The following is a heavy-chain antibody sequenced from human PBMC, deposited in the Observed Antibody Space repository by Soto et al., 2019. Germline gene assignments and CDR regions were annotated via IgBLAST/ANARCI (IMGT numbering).Heavy chain of an antibody. Sequence: PGGSLRLSCAASGFTFSIYAMSWVRQAPGKGLEWVSAISGSGGSTYYADSVKGRFTISRDNSKNTLYLQMNSLRAEDTAVYYCAXDPLPWVYATPPYGMDVWGQGTTVTVSS. CDR1: GFTFSIYA. J-gene: IGHJ6*02. CDR2: ISGSGGST. CDR3: AXDPLPWVYATPPYGMDV. V-gene: IGHV3-23*01. D-gene: IGHD2-8*01.